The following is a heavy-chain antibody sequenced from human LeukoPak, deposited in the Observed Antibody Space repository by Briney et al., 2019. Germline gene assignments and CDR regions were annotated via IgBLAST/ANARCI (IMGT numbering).Heavy chain of an antibody. J-gene: IGHJ4*02. Sequence: PGGSLRLSCAASGFTFSNYAMSWVRLAPGQGLEWVSGISDSGGGSYYADSVKGRFTISRDNSKNTLYLQMGSLSAEETAVYYCAKDSSTVRGEFDYWGQGTLVTVSS. V-gene: IGHV3-23*01. CDR2: ISDSGGGS. D-gene: IGHD3-10*01. CDR1: GFTFSNYA. CDR3: AKDSSTVRGEFDY.